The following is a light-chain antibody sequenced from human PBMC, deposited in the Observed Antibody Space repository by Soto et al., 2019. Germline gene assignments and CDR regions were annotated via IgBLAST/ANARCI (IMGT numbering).Light chain of an antibody. Sequence: EIVLTQSPGTLSLSPGERATLSCRASQSVSNYLAWYQQKPGQAPRLLIYVASSRATGIPDRFSGSGSGTDFTLTISRLEPEDFAVYYCQQYGGSPQTFGQGTKVDNK. CDR2: VAS. J-gene: IGKJ1*01. V-gene: IGKV3-20*01. CDR1: QSVSNY. CDR3: QQYGGSPQT.